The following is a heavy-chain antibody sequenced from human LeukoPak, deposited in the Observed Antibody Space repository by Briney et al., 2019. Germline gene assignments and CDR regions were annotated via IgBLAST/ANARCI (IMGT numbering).Heavy chain of an antibody. CDR2: IKHSGST. CDR3: ARGLGYCSGGSCYRYNWFDP. J-gene: IGHJ5*02. CDR1: GGSFSGYY. V-gene: IGHV4-34*01. Sequence: SETLSLTCAVYGGSFSGYYWSWIRQPPGKGLEWIGKIKHSGSTNYNPSLKNRVTRSVDTSKNQCSLKLSSVTAADTAVYYCARGLGYCSGGSCYRYNWFDPWGQGTLVTVSS. D-gene: IGHD2-15*01.